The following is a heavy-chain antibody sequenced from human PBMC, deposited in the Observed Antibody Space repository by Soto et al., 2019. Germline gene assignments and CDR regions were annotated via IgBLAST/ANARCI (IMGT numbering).Heavy chain of an antibody. D-gene: IGHD3-22*01. CDR1: GYTFTSYA. CDR3: ARAVSSGYYYGPDY. Sequence: ASVKVSCKASGYTFTSYAMHWVRQAPGQRLEWMGWINAGNGNTKYSQKFQGRVTITRDTSASTAYMELSSLRSEDTAVYYCARAVSSGYYYGPDYWGQGTPVTVSS. J-gene: IGHJ4*02. CDR2: INAGNGNT. V-gene: IGHV1-3*01.